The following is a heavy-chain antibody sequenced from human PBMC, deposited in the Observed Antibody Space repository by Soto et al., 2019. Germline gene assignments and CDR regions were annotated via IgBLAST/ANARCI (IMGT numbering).Heavy chain of an antibody. J-gene: IGHJ5*02. Sequence: GGSLRLSCAASGFTFSSYSMNWVRQAPGKGLEWVSSISSSSSYIYYADSVKGRFTISRDNAKNSLYLQMNSLRAEDTAVYYCARDKLVGALTHNWFDPWGQGTLVTVSS. CDR3: ARDKLVGALTHNWFDP. V-gene: IGHV3-21*01. D-gene: IGHD1-26*01. CDR2: ISSSSSYI. CDR1: GFTFSSYS.